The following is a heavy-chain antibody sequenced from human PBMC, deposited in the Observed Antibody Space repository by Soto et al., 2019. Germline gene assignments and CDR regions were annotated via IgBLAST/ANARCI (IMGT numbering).Heavy chain of an antibody. CDR3: AISVDTAMLYYSDY. V-gene: IGHV1-2*04. CDR1: GYTFTGSY. J-gene: IGHJ4*02. Sequence: ASVKVSCKASGYTFTGSYMHWVRQAPGQGLEWMGWINPNSGGTNYAQKFQGWVTMTRDTSISTAYMELSRLRSDDTAVYYFAISVDTAMLYYSDYRARRTLVTVSS. D-gene: IGHD5-18*01. CDR2: INPNSGGT.